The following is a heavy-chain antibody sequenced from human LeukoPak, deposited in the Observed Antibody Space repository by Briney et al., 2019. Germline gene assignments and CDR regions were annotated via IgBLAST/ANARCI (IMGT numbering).Heavy chain of an antibody. CDR1: GGSFSGYY. CDR2: INHSGST. V-gene: IGHV4-34*01. CDR3: ASHPGYSYGFDY. Sequence: SETLSLTCAVYGGSFSGYYWSWIRQPPGKGLEWIGEINHSGSTNYNPSLKSRVTISVDTSKNQFSLKLSSVTAADTAVYYCASHPGYSYGFDYWGQGTLVTVSS. D-gene: IGHD5-18*01. J-gene: IGHJ4*02.